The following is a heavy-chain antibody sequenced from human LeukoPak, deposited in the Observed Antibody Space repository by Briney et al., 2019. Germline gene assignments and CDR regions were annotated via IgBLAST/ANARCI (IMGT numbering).Heavy chain of an antibody. CDR2: ITTSDGNT. CDR3: ARDDRSGVVVAALDY. D-gene: IGHD3-22*01. CDR1: GFTFSSYT. J-gene: IGHJ4*02. Sequence: PGGSLRLSCAASGFTFSSYTMSWVRQAPGKGLEWVSTITTSDGNTYYADSVKGRFTVSRDNSKNTLFLQMNSLRAEDTALYFCARDDRSGVVVAALDYWGQGTLVTVSS. V-gene: IGHV3-23*01.